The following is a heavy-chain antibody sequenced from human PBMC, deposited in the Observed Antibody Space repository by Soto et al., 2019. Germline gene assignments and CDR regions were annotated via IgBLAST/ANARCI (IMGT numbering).Heavy chain of an antibody. Sequence: QVQLQESGPGLVKPSETLSLTCTVSGVSISSYYWNWIRQTPGKGLEWIGYIYYTGSTYYNPSLRSRVTMSIDTSQSQFSLNLASVTTADPAVYYCASRRVGFPFDYWGQGTLVTVSS. D-gene: IGHD6-25*01. J-gene: IGHJ4*02. CDR1: GVSISSYY. CDR2: IYYTGST. CDR3: ASRRVGFPFDY. V-gene: IGHV4-59*01.